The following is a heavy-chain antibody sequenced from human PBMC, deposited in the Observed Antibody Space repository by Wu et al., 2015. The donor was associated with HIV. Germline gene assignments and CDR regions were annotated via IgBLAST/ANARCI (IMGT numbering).Heavy chain of an antibody. V-gene: IGHV1-18*01. CDR3: ASVGYCSSTSCLQRGYWFDP. CDR1: GYTFTNYD. D-gene: IGHD2-2*01. Sequence: QVQLMQSGAEVKKPGASVKVSCKASGYTFTNYDISWVRQAPGQGLEWMGWISVYNGNTNYAQKLQDRVTMTIHTSTSTAYMELRSLRSDDTAVYYCASVGYCSSTSCLQRGYWFDPGAREPWSPSPQ. CDR2: ISVYNGNT. J-gene: IGHJ5*02.